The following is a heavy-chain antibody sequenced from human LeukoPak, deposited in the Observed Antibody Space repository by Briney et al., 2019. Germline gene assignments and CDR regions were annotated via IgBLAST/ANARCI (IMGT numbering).Heavy chain of an antibody. V-gene: IGHV3-23*01. Sequence: GGSLRLSCAASGFTFSSYAMSWVRQAPGKGLEWVSAISGSGTYTHYADSMKGRFTISRDNSKNTLYLQMNSLRAEDTAVYYCAKDLGSSGWNWFDSWGQGTLVTVSS. CDR3: AKDLGSSGWNWFDS. J-gene: IGHJ5*01. CDR2: ISGSGTYT. CDR1: GFTFSSYA. D-gene: IGHD6-19*01.